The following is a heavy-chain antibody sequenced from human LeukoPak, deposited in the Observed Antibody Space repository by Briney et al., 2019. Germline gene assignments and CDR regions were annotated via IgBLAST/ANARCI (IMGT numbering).Heavy chain of an antibody. J-gene: IGHJ4*02. CDR2: ISAYNGNT. CDR3: ARDLHAPGVAAAGTVSDY. V-gene: IGHV1-18*01. D-gene: IGHD6-13*01. CDR1: GYTFTSYG. Sequence: ASVKVSCKASGYTFTSYGISWVRQAPGQGLEGMGWISAYNGNTSYAQKIQGRVTMTTDTSTSTAHMELRSLRSDDTAVYYCARDLHAPGVAAAGTVSDYWGQGTLVTVSS.